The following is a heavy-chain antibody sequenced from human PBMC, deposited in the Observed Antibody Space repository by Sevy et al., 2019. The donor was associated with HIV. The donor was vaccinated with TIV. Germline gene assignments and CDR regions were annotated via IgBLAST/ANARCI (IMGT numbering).Heavy chain of an antibody. CDR2: ISGRSSYI. V-gene: IGHV3-21*01. D-gene: IGHD2-2*01. Sequence: GGSLRLSCAASGFTFSDYYMNWVRQAPGKGLEWVSSISGRSSYIHYADSVRGRFTISRDNAKNSQYLQMNSLRVDDTAVYFCARDGCCGSTSCLLYFDSWGQGALVTVSS. CDR1: GFTFSDYY. J-gene: IGHJ4*02. CDR3: ARDGCCGSTSCLLYFDS.